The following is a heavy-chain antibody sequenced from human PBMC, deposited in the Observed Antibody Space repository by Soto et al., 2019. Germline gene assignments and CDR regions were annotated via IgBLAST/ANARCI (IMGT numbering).Heavy chain of an antibody. CDR2: IATGSRGT. CDR1: GFAFSNFA. Sequence: AVSRSLAWAAAGFAFSNFAMSWVRQAPGRGLQWVSAIATGSRGTHHAESVADRFTISRDDSKNTLYLQLNSLTAAETAVYFCAAPRAPVPHTHYFDPWGQGTPVTVSS. CDR3: AAPRAPVPHTHYFDP. V-gene: IGHV3-23*01. J-gene: IGHJ5*02. D-gene: IGHD2-15*01.